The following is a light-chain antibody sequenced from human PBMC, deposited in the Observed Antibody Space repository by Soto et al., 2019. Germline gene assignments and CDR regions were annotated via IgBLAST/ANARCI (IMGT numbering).Light chain of an antibody. CDR3: QQLDSYPLT. V-gene: IGKV1-9*01. Sequence: DIQLTQSPSFLSASVGDRVTITCRASQDISNFLAWFQQKPGRAPKLLIYAVFTLQSGVPSRFSGSGSGAEFTLTISSLQPEDFATYYCQQLDSYPLTFGGRTKVEIK. CDR2: AVF. J-gene: IGKJ4*01. CDR1: QDISNF.